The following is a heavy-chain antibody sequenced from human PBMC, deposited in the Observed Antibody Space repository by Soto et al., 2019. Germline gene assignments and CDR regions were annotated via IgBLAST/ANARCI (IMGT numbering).Heavy chain of an antibody. CDR1: GGSISSYY. J-gene: IGHJ6*03. CDR3: ARDVGGITMVRGVIREDYYYYYYMDV. CDR2: IYYSGST. Sequence: SETLSLTCTVSGGSISSYYWSWIRQPPGKGLEWIGYIYYSGSTNYNPSLKSRVTISVDTSKNQFSLKLSSVTAADTAMYYCARDVGGITMVRGVIREDYYYYYYMDVWGKGTTVTVSS. V-gene: IGHV4-59*01. D-gene: IGHD3-10*01.